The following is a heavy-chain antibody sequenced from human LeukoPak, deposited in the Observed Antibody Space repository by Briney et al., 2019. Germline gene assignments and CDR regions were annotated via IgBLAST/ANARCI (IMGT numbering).Heavy chain of an antibody. J-gene: IGHJ4*02. Sequence: SETLSLTCTVSGGHISSGGYYWSWIRQHPAEGLEWIGYIYYSGSTYYNPSLKSRVTISVDTSKNQFSLKLSSVTAADTAVYYCARSGGYDYYLTFDYWGQGTLVTVSS. CDR3: ARSGGYDYYLTFDY. CDR1: GGHISSGGYY. CDR2: IYYSGST. V-gene: IGHV4-31*03. D-gene: IGHD5-12*01.